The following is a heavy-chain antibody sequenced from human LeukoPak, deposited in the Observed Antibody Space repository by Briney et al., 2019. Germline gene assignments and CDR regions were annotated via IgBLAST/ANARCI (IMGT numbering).Heavy chain of an antibody. D-gene: IGHD2-8*02. Sequence: GGSLRLSCAASRLSFDSYSMNWVRQAPGKGLQWVSSISSDSHHIYYADSVKGRFTSSRDNAKDLVFLQMNSLRAEDTAVYYCARDPTCTESSCTDYWGQGTLVTVSS. CDR3: ARDPTCTESSCTDY. J-gene: IGHJ4*02. V-gene: IGHV3-21*01. CDR2: ISSDSHHI. CDR1: RLSFDSYS.